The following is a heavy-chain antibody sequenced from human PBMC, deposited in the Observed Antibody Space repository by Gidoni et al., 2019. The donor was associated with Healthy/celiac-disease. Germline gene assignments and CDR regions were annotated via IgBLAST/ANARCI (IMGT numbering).Heavy chain of an antibody. Sequence: QVQLVQSGAEVKKPGSSVKVSCKASGGTFTSYTISWVRQAPGQGLEWMGRIIPILGIANYEQKFQGRVTITADKSTSTAYMERSSLRSEDTAVYYCARDPNLYPDAFDIWGQGTMVTVSS. J-gene: IGHJ3*02. CDR1: GGTFTSYT. D-gene: IGHD3-16*02. CDR3: ARDPNLYPDAFDI. CDR2: IIPILGIA. V-gene: IGHV1-69*08.